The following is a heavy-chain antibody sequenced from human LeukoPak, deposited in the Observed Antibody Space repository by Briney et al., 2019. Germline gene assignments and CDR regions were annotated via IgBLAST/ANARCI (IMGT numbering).Heavy chain of an antibody. J-gene: IGHJ6*03. CDR3: ARDENSGSSYYYYYMDV. CDR1: GFTFSSYS. CDR2: ISSSSSYI. Sequence: GGSLRLSCAASGFTFSSYSMNWVRQGPGMGREWVSSISSSSSYIYYADSVKGRFTISRDNGKNSLYLQRNSLRAEDTAVYYCARDENSGSSYYYYYMDVWGKGTTVTVSS. V-gene: IGHV3-21*01. D-gene: IGHD1-26*01.